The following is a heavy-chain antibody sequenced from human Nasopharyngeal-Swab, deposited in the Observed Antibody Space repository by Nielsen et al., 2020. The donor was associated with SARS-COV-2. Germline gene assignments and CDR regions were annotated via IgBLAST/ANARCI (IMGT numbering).Heavy chain of an antibody. V-gene: IGHV3-30*18. Sequence: GESLKISCTASGFSFNNYGMHWVRQAPGKRLEWVAVISYEGSKKYYAESVEGRFTISRDNSKNTLYLQMDSLRTEDTAMYFCAKANALYWFGQFKNDAFDIWGQGTMVAVSS. D-gene: IGHD3-10*01. J-gene: IGHJ3*02. CDR1: GFSFNNYG. CDR3: AKANALYWFGQFKNDAFDI. CDR2: ISYEGSKK.